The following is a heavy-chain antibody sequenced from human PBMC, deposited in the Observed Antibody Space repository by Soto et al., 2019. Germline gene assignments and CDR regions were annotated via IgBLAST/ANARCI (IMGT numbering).Heavy chain of an antibody. Sequence: SETLSLTCAVYGGSFSGYYWSWIRQPPGKGLEWIGEINHSGSTNYNPSLKSRVTISVDTSKNQFSLKLSSVTAADTAVYYCARGGRNYYGSGSYSFDYWGQGTLVTVSS. CDR1: GGSFSGYY. D-gene: IGHD3-10*01. CDR2: INHSGST. V-gene: IGHV4-34*01. CDR3: ARGGRNYYGSGSYSFDY. J-gene: IGHJ4*02.